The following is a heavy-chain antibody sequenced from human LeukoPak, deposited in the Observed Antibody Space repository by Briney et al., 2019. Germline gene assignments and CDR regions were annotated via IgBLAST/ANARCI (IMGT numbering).Heavy chain of an antibody. Sequence: ASVKVSCKASGFTFTSSAMQWVRQARGQRLEWIGWIVVGSGNTNYAQKFQERVTITRDMSTSTAYMELSSLRSEDTAVYYCAADPGGGSSPIHYFDYWGQGTLVTVSS. D-gene: IGHD2-15*01. CDR1: GFTFTSSA. CDR2: IVVGSGNT. J-gene: IGHJ4*02. V-gene: IGHV1-58*02. CDR3: AADPGGGSSPIHYFDY.